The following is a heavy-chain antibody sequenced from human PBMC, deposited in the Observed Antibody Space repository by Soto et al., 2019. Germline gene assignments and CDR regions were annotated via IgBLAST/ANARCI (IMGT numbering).Heavy chain of an antibody. V-gene: IGHV3-48*02. CDR1: GFSLANYP. J-gene: IGHJ4*02. D-gene: IGHD6-19*01. CDR3: AKGPHTNVGWPYYFES. CDR2: SSPRGDTI. Sequence: WGSITPSCVASGFSLANYPMNWVRLTPGKGLEWISYSSPRGDTIYYADSVEGRFTISRDNARNSLSLHMSSLRDEDSALYYCAKGPHTNVGWPYYFESWGQGVPVTVSS.